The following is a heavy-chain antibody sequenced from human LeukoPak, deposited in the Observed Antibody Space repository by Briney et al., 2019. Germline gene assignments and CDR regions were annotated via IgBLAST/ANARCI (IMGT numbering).Heavy chain of an antibody. J-gene: IGHJ4*02. CDR3: ARHSGSGWQALGY. V-gene: IGHV3-30*04. D-gene: IGHD6-19*01. Sequence: TGGSLRLSCAASGFTLSSYAMHWVRQAPGKGLEWVAVISYDGANKYYADSVRGRFTISRDISKNTLYLQMNSLRGEDTAVYYCARHSGSGWQALGYWGQGTLVTVSS. CDR2: ISYDGANK. CDR1: GFTLSSYA.